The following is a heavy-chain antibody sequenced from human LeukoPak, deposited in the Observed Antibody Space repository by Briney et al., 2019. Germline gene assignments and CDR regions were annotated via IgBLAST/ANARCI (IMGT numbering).Heavy chain of an antibody. J-gene: IGHJ4*02. Sequence: SETLSLTCTVSGGSISSYFWNWIRQPPGQGLEWIGYMSNTGITKYNPSLKSRVTISADTSKNQFSLNLNSVTAGDTAVYFCAKASVTTAVLFDSWGQGTLVAVSS. CDR1: GGSISSYF. CDR2: MSNTGIT. D-gene: IGHD4-23*01. V-gene: IGHV4-59*13. CDR3: AKASVTTAVLFDS.